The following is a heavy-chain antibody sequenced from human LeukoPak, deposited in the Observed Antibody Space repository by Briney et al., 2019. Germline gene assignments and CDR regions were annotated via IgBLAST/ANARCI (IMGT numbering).Heavy chain of an antibody. Sequence: SETLSLTCTVSGYSISSGYYWSWIRQPPGKGLEWIGEINHSGSTNYNPSLKSRVTISVDTSKNQFSLKLSSVTAADTAVYYCARRSRVVPAARSFDYWGQGTLVTVSS. J-gene: IGHJ4*02. D-gene: IGHD2-2*01. CDR2: INHSGST. CDR1: GYSISSGYY. CDR3: ARRSRVVPAARSFDY. V-gene: IGHV4-38-2*02.